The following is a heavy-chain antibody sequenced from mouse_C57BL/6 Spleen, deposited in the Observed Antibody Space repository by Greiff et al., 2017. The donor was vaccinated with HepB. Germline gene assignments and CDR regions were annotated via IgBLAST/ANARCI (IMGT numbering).Heavy chain of an antibody. CDR3: ARGDYYGSPHFDY. V-gene: IGHV1-76*01. CDR2: IYPGSGNT. D-gene: IGHD1-1*01. Sequence: VKLMESGAELVRPGASVKLSCKASGYTFTDYYINWVKQRPGQGLEWIARIYPGSGNTYYNEKFKGKATLTAEKSSSTAYMQLSSLTSEDSAVYLCARGDYYGSPHFDYWGQGTTLTVSS. CDR1: GYTFTDYY. J-gene: IGHJ2*01.